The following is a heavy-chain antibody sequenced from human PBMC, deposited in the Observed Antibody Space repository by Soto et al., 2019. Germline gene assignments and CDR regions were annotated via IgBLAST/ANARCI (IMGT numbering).Heavy chain of an antibody. CDR2: IYYSGST. Sequence: LSLTCTVSGGSISSYYWSWIRQPPGKGLEWIGYIYYSGSTNYNPSLKSRVTISVDTSKNQFSLKLSSVTAADTAVYYCARAFLSSSRDYFDYWGQGTLVTVSS. CDR3: ARAFLSSSRDYFDY. D-gene: IGHD6-13*01. J-gene: IGHJ4*02. V-gene: IGHV4-59*01. CDR1: GGSISSYY.